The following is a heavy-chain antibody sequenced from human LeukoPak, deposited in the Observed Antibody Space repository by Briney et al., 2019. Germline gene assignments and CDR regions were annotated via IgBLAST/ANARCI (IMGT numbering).Heavy chain of an antibody. J-gene: IGHJ4*02. CDR3: AKHLWRDLLWFGEGYYFAY. V-gene: IGHV3-23*01. D-gene: IGHD3-10*01. Sequence: GTSLRLSCAASGFTFSEYAMSWVRQAPGKGLECVSVISGSGRDTYYPDSVKGRFTISRDNSKNTLYLQMNSLRAEDTAVYFCAKHLWRDLLWFGEGYYFAYWGQGTLVTVSS. CDR2: ISGSGRDT. CDR1: GFTFSEYA.